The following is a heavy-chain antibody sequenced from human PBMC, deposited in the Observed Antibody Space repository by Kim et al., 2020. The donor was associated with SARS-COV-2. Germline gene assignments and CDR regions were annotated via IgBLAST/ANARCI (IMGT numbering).Heavy chain of an antibody. CDR1: GFTFSSYW. Sequence: GGSLRLSCAASGFTFSSYWMSWVRQAPGKGLEWVANIKQDGSEKYYVDSVKGRFTISRDNAKNSLYLQMNSLRAEDTAVHYCAREGELLWFGELLYKDYYYGMDVWGQGTTVTVSS. CDR3: AREGELLWFGELLYKDYYYGMDV. J-gene: IGHJ6*02. D-gene: IGHD3-10*01. CDR2: IKQDGSEK. V-gene: IGHV3-7*01.